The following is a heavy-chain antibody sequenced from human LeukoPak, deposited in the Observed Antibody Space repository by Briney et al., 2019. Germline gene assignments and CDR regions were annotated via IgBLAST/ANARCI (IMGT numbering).Heavy chain of an antibody. D-gene: IGHD3-16*02. V-gene: IGHV4-31*03. J-gene: IGHJ3*02. CDR2: IYYSGST. CDR1: GGSISSGGYY. CDR3: ARELSHDAFDI. Sequence: PSETLSPTCTVSGGSISSGGYYWSWIRQHPGKGLEWIGYIYYSGSTYYNPSLKSRVTISVDTSKNQFSLKLSSVTAADTAVYYCARELSHDAFDIWGQGTMVTVSS.